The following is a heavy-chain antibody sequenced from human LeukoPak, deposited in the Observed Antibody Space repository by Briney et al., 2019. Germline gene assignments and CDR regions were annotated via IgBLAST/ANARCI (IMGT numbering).Heavy chain of an antibody. CDR2: ISLDGSNK. J-gene: IGHJ5*02. CDR1: RFTFSSYT. D-gene: IGHD2-15*01. V-gene: IGHV3-30*04. CDR3: ARSGCETQNWFAA. Sequence: GWSLTLSCPASRFTFSSYTMHWVRQAPAKGLAGVAVISLDGSNKYFADSVKDRFTISRDNSKNTLYLQMNSLRAEDTAVYYCARSGCETQNWFAAWGQGTLVTVSS.